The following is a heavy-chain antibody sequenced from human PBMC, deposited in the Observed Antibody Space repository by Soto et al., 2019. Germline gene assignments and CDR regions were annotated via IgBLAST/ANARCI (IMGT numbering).Heavy chain of an antibody. D-gene: IGHD1-26*01. CDR2: IYYSGTT. V-gene: IGHV4-59*01. CDR1: GVSINSYY. Sequence: PSETQSLTCAGSGVSINSYYWSWIRQPPGKALEWIGYIYYSGTTNYNPSLKSRVTISVDTSKNQFSLRLSSVTAADTAVYYCARAGGRYAITAYDVWGPGTLVTVSS. J-gene: IGHJ3*01. CDR3: ARAGGRYAITAYDV.